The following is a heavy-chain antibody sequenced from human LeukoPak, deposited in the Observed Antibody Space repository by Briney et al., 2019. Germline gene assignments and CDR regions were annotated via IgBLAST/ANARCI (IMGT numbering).Heavy chain of an antibody. CDR1: GGSISIYY. D-gene: IGHD3-3*02. Sequence: SETLSLTCTVSGGSISIYYWSWVRQPPGKGLEWMGYVYNSGNTDYNPSLKSRVTISADTSKNQFSLKLTSVTAADTAVYYCASSPHYWYAPYYFDYWGHGTLVTVSS. CDR2: VYNSGNT. V-gene: IGHV4-59*12. J-gene: IGHJ4*01. CDR3: ASSPHYWYAPYYFDY.